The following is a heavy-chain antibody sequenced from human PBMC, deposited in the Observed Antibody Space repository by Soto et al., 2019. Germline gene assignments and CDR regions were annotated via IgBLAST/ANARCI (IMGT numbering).Heavy chain of an antibody. CDR2: IRNKVMTYTT. CDR1: GFTFSNHS. Sequence: EVQLVESGGGLVQPEGSLRLSCVASGFTFSNHSMDWVRQAPGKGLEWVGRIRNKVMTYTTEYAAYVKGRFTGSSDYSRNSLYPQMNSMKTEETEMYYVTRVGRLATASYSDYWGQGTLVTVSS. CDR3: TRVGRLATASYSDY. D-gene: IGHD2-21*01. V-gene: IGHV3-72*01. J-gene: IGHJ4*02.